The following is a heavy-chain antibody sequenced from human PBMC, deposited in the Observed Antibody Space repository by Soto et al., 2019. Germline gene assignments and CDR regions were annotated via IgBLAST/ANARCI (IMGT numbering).Heavy chain of an antibody. CDR3: ATDSYYYDSSGYQPFDY. J-gene: IGHJ4*02. Sequence: QVQLVQSGAEVKKPGSSVKVSCKASGGTFSSYAISWVRQAPGQGLEWMGGIIPIFGTANYAQKFQGRVTITADESTSTAYMELSSLRSEDTAVYYCATDSYYYDSSGYQPFDYWGQGTLVTVSS. CDR1: GGTFSSYA. D-gene: IGHD3-22*01. CDR2: IIPIFGTA. V-gene: IGHV1-69*01.